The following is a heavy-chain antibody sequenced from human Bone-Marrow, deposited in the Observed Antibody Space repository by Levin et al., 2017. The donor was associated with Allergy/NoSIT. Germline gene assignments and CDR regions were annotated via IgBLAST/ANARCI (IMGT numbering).Heavy chain of an antibody. CDR1: GFAVGNNY. CDR3: TRDPWDV. V-gene: IGHV3-66*01. Sequence: GGSLRLSCAASGFAVGNNYVAWVRQAPGKGLDWISVIYSGGGTYYADSVKGRFTISRDKSKNTVYLQMNSLRVEDTAVYFCTRDPWDVWGQGTTVTVSS. CDR2: IYSGGGT. J-gene: IGHJ6*02.